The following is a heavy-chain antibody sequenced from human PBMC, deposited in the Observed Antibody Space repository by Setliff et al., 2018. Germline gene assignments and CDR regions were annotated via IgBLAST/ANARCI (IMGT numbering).Heavy chain of an antibody. J-gene: IGHJ6*02. CDR2: IYHSGSS. CDR1: GGSISSMSYY. V-gene: IGHV4-39*07. D-gene: IGHD3-16*01. Sequence: SETLSLTCTVSGGSISSMSYYWGWIRQPPGKGLEWIGSIYHSGSSYYNSSLRSRVTISVDTSKNQFSLILRSVTATDTAVYYCTRAKYIWGSSRYYYYGMDVWGQGTTVTVSS. CDR3: TRAKYIWGSSRYYYYGMDV.